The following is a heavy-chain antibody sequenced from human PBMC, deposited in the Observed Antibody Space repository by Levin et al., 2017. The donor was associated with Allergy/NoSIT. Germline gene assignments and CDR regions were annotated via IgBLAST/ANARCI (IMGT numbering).Heavy chain of an antibody. V-gene: IGHV3-23*01. CDR2: ISPYGT. J-gene: IGHJ4*02. CDR3: AKRPGGDNRFFFDY. Sequence: GESLKISCAASGFTFSSYAMSWVRQTPGKGLEWVSGISPYGTYYADSVKGRFTISRDNSKNTLYLQMNSLTAEDTAVYYCAKRPGGDNRFFFDYWGQGTLVTVSS. CDR1: GFTFSSYA. D-gene: IGHD3-16*01.